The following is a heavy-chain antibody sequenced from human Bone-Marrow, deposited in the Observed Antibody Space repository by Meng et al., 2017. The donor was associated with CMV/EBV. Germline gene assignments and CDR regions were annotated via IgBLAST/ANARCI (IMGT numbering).Heavy chain of an antibody. J-gene: IGHJ4*02. CDR1: GFPFSSYS. D-gene: IGHD2-2*01. V-gene: IGHV3-21*01. CDR3: ARDHCSSTSCYDY. Sequence: ASGFPFSSYSMNWVRQAPGKGLEWVSSISSSSSYIYYADSVKGRFTISRDNAKNSLYLQMNSLRAEDTAVYYCARDHCSSTSCYDYWGQGTLVTVSS. CDR2: ISSSSSYI.